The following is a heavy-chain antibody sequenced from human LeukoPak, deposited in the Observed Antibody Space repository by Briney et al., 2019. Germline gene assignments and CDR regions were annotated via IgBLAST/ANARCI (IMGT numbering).Heavy chain of an antibody. V-gene: IGHV4-59*12. J-gene: IGHJ4*02. CDR1: GGSISSYY. D-gene: IGHD6-19*01. Sequence: SETLSLTCTVSGGSISSYYWSWIRQPPGKGLEWIGYIYYSGSTNYNPSLKSRVTISVDTSKNQFSLKLSSVTAADTAVYYCARESPSGWVYYWGQGTLVTVSS. CDR2: IYYSGST. CDR3: ARESPSGWVYY.